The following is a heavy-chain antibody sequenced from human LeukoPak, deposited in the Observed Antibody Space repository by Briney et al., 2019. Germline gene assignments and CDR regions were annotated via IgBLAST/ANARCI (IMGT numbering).Heavy chain of an antibody. Sequence: SETLSLTCTVSGGSISSYYWSWIRQPPGKGLEWIGYIYYSGSTNYNPSLKRRVTISVDTSKNQFSLKLSSVTAADTAVYYCARQWGETHDYGGRETLVTVPS. CDR3: ARQWGETHDY. CDR1: GGSISSYY. V-gene: IGHV4-59*08. CDR2: IYYSGST. J-gene: IGHJ4*02. D-gene: IGHD3-16*01.